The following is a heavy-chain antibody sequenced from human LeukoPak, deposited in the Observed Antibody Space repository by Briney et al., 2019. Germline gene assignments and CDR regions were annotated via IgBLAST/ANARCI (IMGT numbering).Heavy chain of an antibody. D-gene: IGHD3-10*01. J-gene: IGHJ4*02. Sequence: PGRSLRLSCAASGFTFSSYAMHWVRQAPGKGLEWVAVISYDGSNKYYADSVKGRFTISRDNSKNTLYLQMNSLRAEDTAVYYCASXXYGSGSYGTDYWGQGTLVTX. CDR1: GFTFSSYA. V-gene: IGHV3-30-3*01. CDR2: ISYDGSNK. CDR3: ASXXYGSGSYGTDY.